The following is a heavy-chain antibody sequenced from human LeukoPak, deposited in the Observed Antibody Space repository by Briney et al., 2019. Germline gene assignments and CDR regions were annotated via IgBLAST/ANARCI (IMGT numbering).Heavy chain of an antibody. V-gene: IGHV1-2*02. D-gene: IGHD4-17*01. CDR1: GYTFTGYY. J-gene: IGHJ4*02. CDR3: ARQDGDLDY. Sequence: GASVKVSCKASGYTFTGYYIYWVRQAPGQGLEWVGWINPNSDDTSYAQKFQGRVTMTRDTSVSTAFMELSRLSSDDTAVYYCARQDGDLDYWGQGTLVTVSS. CDR2: INPNSDDT.